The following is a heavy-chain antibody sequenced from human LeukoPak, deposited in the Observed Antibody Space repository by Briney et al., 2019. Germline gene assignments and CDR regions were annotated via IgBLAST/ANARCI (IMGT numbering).Heavy chain of an antibody. CDR2: IYYSGST. J-gene: IGHJ3*02. D-gene: IGHD2-15*01. CDR1: GGSISSYY. CDR3: ARHCSGGTCPLSFDAFDI. Sequence: PSETLSLTCTVSGGSISSYYWSWIRQPPGKGLEWIGYIYYSGSTNYNPSLKSRVTISVDTSKNQFSLMLSSVTAADTAVYYCARHCSGGTCPLSFDAFDIWGQGTMVTVSS. V-gene: IGHV4-59*08.